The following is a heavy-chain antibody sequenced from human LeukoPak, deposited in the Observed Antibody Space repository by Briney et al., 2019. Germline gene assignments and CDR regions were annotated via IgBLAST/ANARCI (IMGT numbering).Heavy chain of an antibody. D-gene: IGHD2-15*01. V-gene: IGHV3-74*01. J-gene: IGHJ4*02. CDR1: GFTFTTHW. CDR2: IKPDGSDT. CDR3: ASLFTGYCSGGSCYSNGNYFDY. Sequence: PGGSLRLSCGASGFTFTTHWIHWVRQAPGKGLVWVSRIKPDGSDTNYADSVKGRFTISRDNAKNTVYLQMNSLRAEDTAVYYCASLFTGYCSGGSCYSNGNYFDYWGQGTLVTVSS.